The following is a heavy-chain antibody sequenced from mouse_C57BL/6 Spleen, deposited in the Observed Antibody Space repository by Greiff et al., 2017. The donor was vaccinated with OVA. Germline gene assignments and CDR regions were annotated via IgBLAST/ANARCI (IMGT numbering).Heavy chain of an antibody. CDR3: ARPHYYGSSYGWYFDV. J-gene: IGHJ1*03. Sequence: VKLMESGPELVKPGASVKLSCKASGYTFTSYDINWVKQRPGQGLEWIGRIYPRDGRTQYNEKFKGTATLTVDTSYSTEYMELHSLTSEDSAVYFCARPHYYGSSYGWYFDVWGTGTTVTVSS. D-gene: IGHD1-1*01. CDR2: IYPRDGRT. V-gene: IGHV1-85*01. CDR1: GYTFTSYD.